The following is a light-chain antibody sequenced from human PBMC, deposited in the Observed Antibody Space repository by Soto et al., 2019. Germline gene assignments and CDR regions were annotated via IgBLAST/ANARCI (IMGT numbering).Light chain of an antibody. V-gene: IGLV2-14*01. Sequence: QSALTQPASVSGSPGQSITISCTGTSGDVGAYNYVSWFQQHPGKAPKFIIYAVSNRPSAVSNRFSGSKSGNTASLTISGLQAEDEADYYCSSYTINSTQVFGGGTKLTVL. CDR3: SSYTINSTQV. CDR1: SGDVGAYNY. J-gene: IGLJ2*01. CDR2: AVS.